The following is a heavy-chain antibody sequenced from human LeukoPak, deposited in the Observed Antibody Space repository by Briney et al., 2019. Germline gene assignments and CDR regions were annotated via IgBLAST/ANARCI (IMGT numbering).Heavy chain of an antibody. Sequence: GSLRLSCAASGFTFSTSGMHWVRQAPGKGLEWVAFIRFDGSNKYYADSVKGRFTISRDNSKFTLYLQMNSLRADDTAVYYCAKVSGYSSSGYMGLDNWGEGSLVTVSS. CDR2: IRFDGSNK. D-gene: IGHD6-13*01. J-gene: IGHJ4*02. CDR3: AKVSGYSSSGYMGLDN. V-gene: IGHV3-30*02. CDR1: GFTFSTSG.